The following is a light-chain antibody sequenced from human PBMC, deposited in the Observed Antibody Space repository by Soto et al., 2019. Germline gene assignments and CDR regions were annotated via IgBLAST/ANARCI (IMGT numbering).Light chain of an antibody. CDR2: DDD. Sequence: NFMLTQPHSVSESPGKTVTISCTRSSGSIASKYVQWYQQRPGSAPTTVIFDDDQRRSGVPDRFSGSIDSSSNSASLTISGLKTEDEADYYCQSYESSKVVFGGGTKVTVL. CDR3: QSYESSKVV. V-gene: IGLV6-57*04. CDR1: SGSIASKY. J-gene: IGLJ2*01.